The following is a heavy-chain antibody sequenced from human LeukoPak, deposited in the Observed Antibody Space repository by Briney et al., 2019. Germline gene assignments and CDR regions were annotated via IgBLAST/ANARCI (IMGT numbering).Heavy chain of an antibody. CDR2: IIPIFGTA. Sequence: ASVKVSCKASGGTFSSYAISWVRQAPGQGLEWMGGIIPIFGTANYAQKFQGRVTITTDGSTSTAYMELSSLRSEDTAVYYCARDPGYCSGGSCYPSWFDPWGQGTLVTVSS. V-gene: IGHV1-69*05. CDR3: ARDPGYCSGGSCYPSWFDP. J-gene: IGHJ5*02. CDR1: GGTFSSYA. D-gene: IGHD2-15*01.